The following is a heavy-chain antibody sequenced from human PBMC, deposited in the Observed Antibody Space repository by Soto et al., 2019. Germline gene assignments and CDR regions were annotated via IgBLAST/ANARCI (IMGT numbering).Heavy chain of an antibody. CDR1: GGTFSSYA. J-gene: IGHJ4*02. CDR2: IIPIFGTA. Sequence: QVQLVQSGAEVKKPGSSVKVSCKASGGTFSSYAISWVRQAPGQGLEWMGGIIPIFGTANYAQKFQGRVTITGEESTSTAYMELSSMRSEDTAVYYCARDLSTGPTVTTSRGGYWGQGTLVTVSS. D-gene: IGHD4-17*01. CDR3: ARDLSTGPTVTTSRGGY. V-gene: IGHV1-69*12.